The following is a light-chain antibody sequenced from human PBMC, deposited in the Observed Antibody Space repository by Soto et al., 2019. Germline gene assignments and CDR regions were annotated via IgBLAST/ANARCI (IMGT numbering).Light chain of an antibody. CDR2: LEGSGSY. CDR3: ETWDSNTRV. CDR1: SGHSSYI. Sequence: QPVLTQSSSASASLGSSVKLTCTLSSGHSSYIIAWHHQQPGKAPRYLMKLEGSGSYNKGSGVPDRFSGSSSGADRYLTISNLQFEDEANYYCETWDSNTRVFGGGTKLPVL. J-gene: IGLJ2*01. V-gene: IGLV4-60*02.